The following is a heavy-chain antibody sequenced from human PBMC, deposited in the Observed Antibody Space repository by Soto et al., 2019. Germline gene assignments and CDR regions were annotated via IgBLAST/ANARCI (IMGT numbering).Heavy chain of an antibody. CDR1: GGSISSYY. CDR2: IYTSGST. V-gene: IGHV4-4*07. J-gene: IGHJ5*02. Sequence: PSETLSLTCTVSGGSISSYYWSWIRQPAGKGLEWIWRIYTSGSTNYNPSLKSRVTMSVDTSKNQFSLKLSSVAAADTAVYYCARDKGEYSGYDFSNWFDPGGQGTLVNVSS. CDR3: ARDKGEYSGYDFSNWFDP. D-gene: IGHD5-12*01.